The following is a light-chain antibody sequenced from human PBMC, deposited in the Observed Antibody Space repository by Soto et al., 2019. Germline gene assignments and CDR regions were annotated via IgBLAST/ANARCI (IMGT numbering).Light chain of an antibody. CDR2: GVS. CDR3: SSYTTRSTVI. J-gene: IGLJ2*01. V-gene: IGLV2-14*01. CDR1: NSDVGAYNY. Sequence: QSALTQPASVSGSPGQSITISCTGTNSDVGAYNYVSWYQQYPGKVPKLMIYGVSDRPSGVSNRFSGSKSGNTASLTISGLQAEDEADYYCSSYTTRSTVIFGGGTKLTVL.